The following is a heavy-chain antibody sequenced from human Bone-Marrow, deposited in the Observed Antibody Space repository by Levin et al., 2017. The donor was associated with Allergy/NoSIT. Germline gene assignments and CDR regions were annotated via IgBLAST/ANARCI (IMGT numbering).Heavy chain of an antibody. CDR2: ISYDGSNK. CDR3: AKDRMATGIGP. J-gene: IGHJ5*02. D-gene: IGHD5-24*01. CDR1: GFTFSSYG. V-gene: IGHV3-30*18. Sequence: GGSLRLSCAASGFTFSSYGMHWVRQAPGKGLEWVAVISYDGSNKYYADSVKGRFTISRDNSKNTLYLQMNSLRAEDTAVYYCAKDRMATGIGPWGQGTLVTVSS.